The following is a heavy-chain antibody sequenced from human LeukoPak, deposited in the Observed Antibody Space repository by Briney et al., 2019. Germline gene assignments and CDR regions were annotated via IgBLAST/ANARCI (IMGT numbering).Heavy chain of an antibody. J-gene: IGHJ5*02. CDR2: IYHSGST. V-gene: IGHV4-38-2*02. CDR1: GYSISSGYY. Sequence: SETLSLTCTVSGYSISSGYYWGWIRQPPGKGLEWIGSIYHSGSTYYNPSLKSRVTISVDTSKNQFSLKLSSVTAADTAVYYCARGYMGWFDPWGQGTLVTVSS. D-gene: IGHD5-24*01. CDR3: ARGYMGWFDP.